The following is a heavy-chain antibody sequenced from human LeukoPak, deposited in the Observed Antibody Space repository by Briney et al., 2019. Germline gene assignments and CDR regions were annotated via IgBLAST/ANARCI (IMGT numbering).Heavy chain of an antibody. D-gene: IGHD1-26*01. CDR2: IKQDGGES. J-gene: IGHJ4*02. V-gene: IGHV3-7*03. CDR3: ARDYYENIAHSHMLPF. Sequence: GGSLRLSCAASGFTFSSYWMTWVRQAPGKGLEWVANIKQDGGESYYVDSVKGRFTISRENAKNSLYLQMNNLRAEDTAVYYCARDYYENIAHSHMLPFWGQGTLVTVSP. CDR1: GFTFSSYW.